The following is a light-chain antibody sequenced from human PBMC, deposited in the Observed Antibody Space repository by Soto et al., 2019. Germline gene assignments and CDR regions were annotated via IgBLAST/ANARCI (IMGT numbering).Light chain of an antibody. CDR2: GNT. CDR1: SSNIGAGYD. CDR3: QSYDSSLRGSI. J-gene: IGLJ2*01. Sequence: QPVLTQPPSVSGAPGQRVTISCTGSSSNIGAGYDVHWYQQLPGTAPKLLIYGNTNRPSGVPDRFSGSKSGTSASLAITGLQAADEADYYCQSYDSSLRGSIFGGGTKVTVL. V-gene: IGLV1-40*01.